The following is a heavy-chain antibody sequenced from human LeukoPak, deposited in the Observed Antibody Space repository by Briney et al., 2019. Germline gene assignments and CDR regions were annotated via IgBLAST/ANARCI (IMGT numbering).Heavy chain of an antibody. Sequence: SETLSLTCTVSGGSISSGSYYWSWIRQPAGRGLEWIGRIYTRGSTNYNPSLKSRVTISVDTSKNQVSLKLSSVTAADTAVYYCARARDSGYDVYYYYMDVWGKGTTVTISS. CDR3: ARARDSGYDVYYYYMDV. CDR1: GGSISSGSYY. CDR2: IYTRGST. V-gene: IGHV4-61*02. J-gene: IGHJ6*03. D-gene: IGHD5-12*01.